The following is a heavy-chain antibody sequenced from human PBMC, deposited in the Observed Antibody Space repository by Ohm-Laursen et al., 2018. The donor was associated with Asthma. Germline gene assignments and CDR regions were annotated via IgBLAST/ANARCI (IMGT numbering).Heavy chain of an antibody. Sequence: SLRLSCSASGFTFSSYGMHWVRQAPGKGLEWVAVIWYDGSNKYYADSVKGRFTISRGNSKNTLYLQMNSLRAEDTAVYYCARDRRDGYNPYFDYWGQGTLVTVSS. V-gene: IGHV3-33*01. CDR2: IWYDGSNK. CDR1: GFTFSSYG. D-gene: IGHD5-24*01. J-gene: IGHJ4*02. CDR3: ARDRRDGYNPYFDY.